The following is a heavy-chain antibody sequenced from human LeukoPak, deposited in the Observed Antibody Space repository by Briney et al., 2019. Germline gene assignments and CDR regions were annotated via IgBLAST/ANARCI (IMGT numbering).Heavy chain of an antibody. D-gene: IGHD6-6*01. CDR3: ARGVAALGYNWFDP. CDR2: IYTSGGT. CDR1: GGSISSYY. J-gene: IGHJ5*02. Sequence: SETLSLTCTVSGGSISSYYWSWIRQPAGKGLEWIGRIYTSGGTNYNPSLKSRVTMSVDTSKNQFSLKLSSVTAADTAVYYCARGVAALGYNWFDPWGQGTLVTVSS. V-gene: IGHV4-4*07.